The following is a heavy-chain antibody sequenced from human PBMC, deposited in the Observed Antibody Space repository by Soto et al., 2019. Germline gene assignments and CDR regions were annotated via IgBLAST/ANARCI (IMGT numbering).Heavy chain of an antibody. V-gene: IGHV3-33*01. CDR1: GFTFSSYG. CDR3: ARVQEKLGPYYYYYGMDV. D-gene: IGHD6-6*01. CDR2: IWYDGSNK. Sequence: PGGSLRLSCAASGFTFSSYGMHWVRQAPGKGLEWVVVIWYDGSNKYYADSVKGRFTISRDNSKNTLYLQMNSLRAEDTAVYYCARVQEKLGPYYYYYGMDVWGQGTKVTVYS. J-gene: IGHJ6*02.